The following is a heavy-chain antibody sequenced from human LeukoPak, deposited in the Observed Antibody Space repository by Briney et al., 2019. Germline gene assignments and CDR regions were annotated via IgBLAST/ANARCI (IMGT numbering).Heavy chain of an antibody. V-gene: IGHV3-33*01. CDR3: ASGSYYAFNY. D-gene: IGHD1-26*01. J-gene: IGHJ4*02. CDR2: IWYDGSNK. Sequence: YPGGSLRLPCAASGFTFSSYGMHWVRQAPGKGLEWVAVIWYDGSNKYYADSVKGRFTISRDNSKNALYLQMNSLRAEDTAVYYCASGSYYAFNYWGQGTLVTVSS. CDR1: GFTFSSYG.